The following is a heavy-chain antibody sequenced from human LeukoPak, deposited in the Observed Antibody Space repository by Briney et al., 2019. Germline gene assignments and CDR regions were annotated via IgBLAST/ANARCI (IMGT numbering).Heavy chain of an antibody. Sequence: PGGSLRLSCAASGFTFSSYAMSWVRQAPGKGLEWVSATSGSGGSTYYADSVKGRFTISRDNSKNTLYLQMNSLRAEDTAVYYCAVEYYYDSSGYTFDYWGQGTLVTVSS. V-gene: IGHV3-23*01. D-gene: IGHD3-22*01. CDR2: TSGSGGST. J-gene: IGHJ4*02. CDR1: GFTFSSYA. CDR3: AVEYYYDSSGYTFDY.